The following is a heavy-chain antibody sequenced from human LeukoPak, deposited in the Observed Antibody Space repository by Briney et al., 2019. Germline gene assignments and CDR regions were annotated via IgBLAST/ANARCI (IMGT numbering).Heavy chain of an antibody. CDR2: INHNGNVN. V-gene: IGHV3-7*01. CDR3: ARDPLGIPPVGYYGMDV. D-gene: IGHD7-27*01. J-gene: IGHJ6*02. Sequence: GGSLRLSCAASGFTFSIHWMNWARQAPGKGLEWVASINHNGNVNYYVDSVKGRFTISRDNAKNSLYLQMNSLRAEDTAVYYCARDPLGIPPVGYYGMDVWGQGTTVTVSS. CDR1: GFTFSIHW.